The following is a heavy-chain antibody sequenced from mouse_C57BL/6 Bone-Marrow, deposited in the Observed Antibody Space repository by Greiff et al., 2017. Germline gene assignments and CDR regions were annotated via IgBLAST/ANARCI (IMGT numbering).Heavy chain of an antibody. CDR3: ASPLYDGYPAWFAY. V-gene: IGHV1-81*01. CDR1: CYTFTSSG. D-gene: IGHD2-3*01. CDR2: IYPRSGNT. J-gene: IGHJ3*01. Sequence: VQLQQSGAELARPGASVKLSCKASCYTFTSSGISWVKQRTGQGLEWIGEIYPRSGNTYYNEKFKGKATLAADKYSSTGYMELRSLTSEDSAVYFCASPLYDGYPAWFAYWGQGTLVTVSA.